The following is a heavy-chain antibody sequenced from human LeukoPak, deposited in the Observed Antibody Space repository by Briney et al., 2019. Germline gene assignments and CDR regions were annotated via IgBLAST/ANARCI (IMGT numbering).Heavy chain of an antibody. CDR1: GGTFSSYA. J-gene: IGHJ3*02. CDR2: IIPILGIA. CDR3: ARDLWFGSWAAFDI. D-gene: IGHD3-10*01. V-gene: IGHV1-69*04. Sequence: GASVKVSCKASGGTFSSYAISWVRQAPGQGLEWMGRIIPILGIANYAQKFQGRVTITADKSTSTAYMELSSLRSEDTAVYYCARDLWFGSWAAFDIWGQGTMVTVSS.